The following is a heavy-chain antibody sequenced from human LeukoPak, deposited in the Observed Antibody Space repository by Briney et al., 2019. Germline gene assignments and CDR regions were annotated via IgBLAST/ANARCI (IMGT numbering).Heavy chain of an antibody. V-gene: IGHV4-31*03. CDR1: GGSISSGGYY. CDR3: ARAATTGDTAMAPGFDP. J-gene: IGHJ5*02. D-gene: IGHD5-18*01. CDR2: IYYSGST. Sequence: NPSETLSLTCTVSGGSISSGGYYWCWIRQHPGKGLEWIGYIYYSGSTYYNPSLKSRVTISVDTSKNQFSLKLSSVTAADTAVYYCARAATTGDTAMAPGFDPWGQGTLVTVSS.